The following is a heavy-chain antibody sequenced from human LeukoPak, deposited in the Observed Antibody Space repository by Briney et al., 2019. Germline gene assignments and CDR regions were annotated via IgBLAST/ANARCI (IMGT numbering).Heavy chain of an antibody. CDR2: IKQDGSEK. V-gene: IGHV3-7*03. CDR3: ARVSPQIAVAGHVDY. D-gene: IGHD6-19*01. J-gene: IGHJ4*02. Sequence: GGSLRLSCAASGFTFSSHWMSWVRQAPGKGLEWVANIKQDGSEKYYVDSVKGRFTISRDNAKNSLYLQMNSLRAEDTAVYYCARVSPQIAVAGHVDYWGQGTLVTVSS. CDR1: GFTFSSHW.